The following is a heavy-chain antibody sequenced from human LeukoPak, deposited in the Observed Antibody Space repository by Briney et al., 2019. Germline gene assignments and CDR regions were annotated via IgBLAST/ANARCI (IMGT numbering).Heavy chain of an antibody. CDR2: VYYSGST. Sequence: SETLPLTCTVSSGSVSTSSYYWGWIRQPPGKGLEWIGSVYYSGSTYYNPSLKSRVTISVDTSKNQFSLKLSSVTAADTAVYYCARLVDTGIDYWGQGTLVTVSS. CDR3: ARLVDTGIDY. D-gene: IGHD5-18*01. J-gene: IGHJ4*02. V-gene: IGHV4-39*01. CDR1: SGSVSTSSYY.